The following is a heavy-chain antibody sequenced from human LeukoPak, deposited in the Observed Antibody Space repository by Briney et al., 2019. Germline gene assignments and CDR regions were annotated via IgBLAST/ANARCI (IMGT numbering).Heavy chain of an antibody. CDR3: ARVSTNSRVAGYDPQWYFDL. Sequence: EASMKVSCKASGYTLINYGFSWVRQAPGQGLEWMGWISAYNGNTNYLQKFQGRVTMTTDTSTNTVYMELRSLRSDDTAVYYCARVSTNSRVAGYDPQWYFDLWGRGTPVTVSP. J-gene: IGHJ2*01. D-gene: IGHD5-12*01. V-gene: IGHV1-18*04. CDR2: ISAYNGNT. CDR1: GYTLINYG.